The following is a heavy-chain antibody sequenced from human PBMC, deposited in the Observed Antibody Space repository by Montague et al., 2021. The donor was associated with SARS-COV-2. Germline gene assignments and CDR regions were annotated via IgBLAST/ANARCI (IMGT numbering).Heavy chain of an antibody. CDR3: ARHYGSSLDS. CDR2: ISCSGTT. V-gene: IGHV4-39*01. J-gene: IGHJ4*02. Sequence: SETLSLTCTVSGGSISSTTYRWGWIRQPPGKGLEWIGFISCSGTTFYNPSLKSRISMSVDTPKSQFSLNLTSVTAADTAVYYCARHYGSSLDSWGQGILVAVSS. CDR1: GGSISSTTYR. D-gene: IGHD4-17*01.